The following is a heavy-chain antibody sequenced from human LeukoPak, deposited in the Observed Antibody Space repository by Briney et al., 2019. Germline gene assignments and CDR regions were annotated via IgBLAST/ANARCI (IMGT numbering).Heavy chain of an antibody. CDR2: ISYDGSNK. CDR1: GFTFSSYG. J-gene: IGHJ6*02. Sequence: GGSLRPSCAASGFTFSSYGMHWVRQAPGKGLEWVAVISYDGSNKYYADSVKGRFTISRDNSKNTLYLQMNSLRAEDTAVYYCAKDQSAYYYYGMDVWGQGTTVTVSS. CDR3: AKDQSAYYYYGMDV. V-gene: IGHV3-30*18.